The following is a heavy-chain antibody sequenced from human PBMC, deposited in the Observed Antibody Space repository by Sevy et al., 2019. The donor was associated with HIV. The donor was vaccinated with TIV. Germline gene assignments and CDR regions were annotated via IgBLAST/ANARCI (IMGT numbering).Heavy chain of an antibody. Sequence: SETVSLTCTVSGDSIISSHWWSWFRQTPGKGLEWIGDMYHGGTTNYSPSLKNRVIISVDTSKNQFSLKLTSVTAADTAVYYCAAAAGTDILGYYFGSWGQGTPVTVSS. J-gene: IGHJ4*02. CDR2: MYHGGTT. D-gene: IGHD2-21*01. CDR1: GDSIISSHW. V-gene: IGHV4-4*02. CDR3: AAAAGTDILGYYFGS.